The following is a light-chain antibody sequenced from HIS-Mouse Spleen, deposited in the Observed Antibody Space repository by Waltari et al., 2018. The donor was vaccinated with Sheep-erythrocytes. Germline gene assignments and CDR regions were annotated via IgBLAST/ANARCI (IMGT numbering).Light chain of an antibody. J-gene: IGKJ1*01. CDR3: QQLNSYLTWT. CDR2: YAS. V-gene: IGKV6-21*01. Sequence: EIVLTQSPDFQSVTPKEKVTITCRASQSIGSSLHWYQQKPDQSPKLLIKYASQSFSGVPSRFSGSGSGTDFTLTINSLEAEDAATYYCQQLNSYLTWTFGQGTKVEIK. CDR1: QSIGSS.